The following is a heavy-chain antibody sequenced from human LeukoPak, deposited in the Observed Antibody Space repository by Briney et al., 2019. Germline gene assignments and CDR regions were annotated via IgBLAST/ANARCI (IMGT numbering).Heavy chain of an antibody. CDR1: GGSINTYY. V-gene: IGHV4-4*07. Sequence: PSETLSLTCTVSGGSINTYYWSWIRQPAGKGLEYIGRIYTSGSTNYNPSLKSRVTMSVDTSKNQFSLKLSSVTAADTAVYYCARAILRRIVGWAPFELSNWFDPWGQGTLVTVSS. CDR2: IYTSGST. D-gene: IGHD2-21*01. CDR3: ARAILRRIVGWAPFELSNWFDP. J-gene: IGHJ5*02.